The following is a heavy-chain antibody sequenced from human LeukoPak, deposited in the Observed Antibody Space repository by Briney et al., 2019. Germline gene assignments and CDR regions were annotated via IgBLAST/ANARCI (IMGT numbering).Heavy chain of an antibody. CDR1: GFTFSSYS. Sequence: PGGSLRLSCAASGFTFSSYSMNWVRQAPGKGLEWVSSISSSSSYIYYADSVKGRFTISRDNAKNSLYLQMNSLRAEDTAVYFCAREKGYYYQDFDYWGQGTLVTVSS. J-gene: IGHJ4*02. CDR2: ISSSSSYI. D-gene: IGHD3-22*01. V-gene: IGHV3-21*01. CDR3: AREKGYYYQDFDY.